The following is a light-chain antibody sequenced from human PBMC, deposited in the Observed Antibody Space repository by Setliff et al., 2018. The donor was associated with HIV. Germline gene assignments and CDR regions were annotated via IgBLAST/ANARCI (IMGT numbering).Light chain of an antibody. CDR1: NSDIGTYDL. CDR3: SSYTGSDTFDV. V-gene: IGLV2-23*02. J-gene: IGLJ1*01. Sequence: ALTQPASVSGSPGQAITISCTGNNSDIGTYDLVSWYQQHPGRAPKLTIFEVKRRPSGVSNRFSGSKSGNTASLTIPGLQAEDEATYFCSSYTGSDTFDVFGTGTKVTVL. CDR2: EVK.